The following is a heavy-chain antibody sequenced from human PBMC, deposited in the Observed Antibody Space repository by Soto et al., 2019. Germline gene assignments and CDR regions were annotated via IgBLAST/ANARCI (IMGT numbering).Heavy chain of an antibody. V-gene: IGHV3-23*01. J-gene: IGHJ4*02. CDR1: GLKFSTYA. D-gene: IGHD3-22*01. CDR3: AKTGLDYYDSSGYYHFDY. Sequence: AGGSLRLSCAVSGLKFSTYAMAWVRQAPGKGLEWVSAISGSGGSTYYADSVKGRFTISRDNSKNTLYLQMNSLRAEDTAVYYCAKTGLDYYDSSGYYHFDYWGQGTLVTVSS. CDR2: ISGSGGST.